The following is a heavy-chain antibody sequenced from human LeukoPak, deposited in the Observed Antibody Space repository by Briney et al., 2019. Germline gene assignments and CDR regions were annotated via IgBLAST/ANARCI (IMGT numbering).Heavy chain of an antibody. CDR1: GFTFSTYG. V-gene: IGHV3-23*01. Sequence: PGGSLRLSCEASGFTFSTYGINWVRQAPGKGLEWVSAISGSGGSTYYADSVKGRFTISRDNSKRMVYLQMNSLTPEDTAVYYCAKNPHYGGNPPRHNFDSWGQGTLVTVSS. J-gene: IGHJ4*02. CDR2: ISGSGGST. CDR3: AKNPHYGGNPPRHNFDS. D-gene: IGHD4-23*01.